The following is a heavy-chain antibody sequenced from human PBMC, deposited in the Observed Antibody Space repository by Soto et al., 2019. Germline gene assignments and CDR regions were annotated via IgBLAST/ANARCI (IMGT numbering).Heavy chain of an antibody. Sequence: EVQLVESGGGLVQPGGSLRLSCAASGFTSGFTFSRYWMSWVRQAPGKGLEWVANIKQDGGEKYYVDSVKGRFTISRDNAKNLLYLQMNSLRAEDTAVYYCASGRIVGATRPIGLDYWGQGTLVTVSS. D-gene: IGHD1-26*01. CDR1: GFTFSRYW. V-gene: IGHV3-7*01. J-gene: IGHJ4*02. CDR3: ASGRIVGATRPIGLDY. CDR2: IKQDGGEK.